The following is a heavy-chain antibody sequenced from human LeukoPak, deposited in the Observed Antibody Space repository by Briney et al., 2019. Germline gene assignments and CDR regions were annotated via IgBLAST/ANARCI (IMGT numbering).Heavy chain of an antibody. J-gene: IGHJ5*02. D-gene: IGHD4-11*01. Sequence: ASVKVSCKASGYTFTSYGISWVRQAPGQGLEWMGWISAYNGNTNYAQKLHGRGTMTTDTSTSTAYMELRSLIADDTTVCYFPKDYGRDRNYWFDPWGQGTLVTVSS. CDR1: GYTFTSYG. CDR3: PKDYGRDRNYWFDP. V-gene: IGHV1-18*01. CDR2: ISAYNGNT.